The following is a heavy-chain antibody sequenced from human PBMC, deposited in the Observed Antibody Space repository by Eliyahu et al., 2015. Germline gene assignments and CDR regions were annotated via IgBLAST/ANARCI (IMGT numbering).Heavy chain of an antibody. CDR3: ASLDHYYDSSGADY. Sequence: EVQLVESGGGLVQPGGSLXLSXXASGXXFXSYEMNWVRQAPGKGLEWVSYISSSGSTIYYADSVKGRFTISRDNAKNSLYLQMNSLRAEDTAVYYCASLDHYYDSSGADYWGQGTLVTVSS. CDR2: ISSSGSTI. V-gene: IGHV3-48*03. D-gene: IGHD3-22*01. CDR1: GXXFXSYE. J-gene: IGHJ4*02.